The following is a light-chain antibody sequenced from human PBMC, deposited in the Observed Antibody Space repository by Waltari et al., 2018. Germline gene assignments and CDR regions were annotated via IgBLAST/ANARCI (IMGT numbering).Light chain of an antibody. CDR1: QGISSD. CDR3: QQSKIWPA. CDR2: GAS. V-gene: IGKV3-15*01. J-gene: IGKJ1*01. Sequence: EIVMTQPPATLSVSPGERATLSCRARQGISSDLAWYQQKPGQAPRLLIFGASTRATGVPARFSGSMSETEFTLTISSLQSEDFGVYYCQQSKIWPAFGQGTKVEIK.